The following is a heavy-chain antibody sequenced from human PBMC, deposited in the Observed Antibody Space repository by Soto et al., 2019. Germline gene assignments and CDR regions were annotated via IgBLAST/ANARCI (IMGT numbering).Heavy chain of an antibody. V-gene: IGHV3-23*01. Sequence: PGVSLTLSCAASGFTFSSYAMSWVRQAPGKGLEWVSAISGSGGSTYYADSVKGRFTISRDNSKNTLYLQMNSLRAEDTAVYYCAKDNDRGVINYFDYWGQGTLVTVSS. CDR1: GFTFSSYA. D-gene: IGHD3-10*02. CDR2: ISGSGGST. J-gene: IGHJ4*02. CDR3: AKDNDRGVINYFDY.